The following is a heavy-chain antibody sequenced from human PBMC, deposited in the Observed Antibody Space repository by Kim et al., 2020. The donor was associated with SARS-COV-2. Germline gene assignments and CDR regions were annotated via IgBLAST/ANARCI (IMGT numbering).Heavy chain of an antibody. CDR3: ARARLGGSFDL. D-gene: IGHD3-16*01. Sequence: GGSLRLSCVTSGFTFSDYDMNWVRQAPGKGLEWLSFITNNSGTIYYEESVMGRSTISRDNAKNSLYLQMDRLRDEDTAVYYCARARLGGSFDLWGRGTLV. V-gene: IGHV3-48*02. CDR1: GFTFSDYD. J-gene: IGHJ5*02. CDR2: ITNNSGTI.